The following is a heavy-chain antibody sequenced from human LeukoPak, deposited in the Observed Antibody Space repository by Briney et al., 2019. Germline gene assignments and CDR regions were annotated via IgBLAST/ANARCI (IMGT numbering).Heavy chain of an antibody. J-gene: IGHJ3*02. V-gene: IGHV1-18*01. D-gene: IGHD3-16*02. CDR3: ARWASCSSTSCYGSIITFGGVIPDDAFDI. CDR2: ISAYNGNT. CDR1: GYTFTSYG. Sequence: GASVKVSCKASGYTFTSYGISWVRQAPGQGLEWMGWISAYNGNTNYAQKLQGRVTMTTDTSTSTAYMELRSLRSDDTAVYYCARWASCSSTSCYGSIITFGGVIPDDAFDIWGQGTMVTVSS.